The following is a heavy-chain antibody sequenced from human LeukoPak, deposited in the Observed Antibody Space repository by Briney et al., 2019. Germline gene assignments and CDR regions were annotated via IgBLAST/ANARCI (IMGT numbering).Heavy chain of an antibody. CDR1: GASITNYY. D-gene: IGHD5-24*01. V-gene: IGHV4-59*12. CDR2: NFNSGST. Sequence: PSETLSLTCAVSGASITNYYWTWIRQPPGKGLEWIGYNFNSGSTNYNPSLKSRVTISLDRSKNQFSLKLSSVTAADTAVYYCARGRRWLQFHYFDYWGQGTLVTVSS. CDR3: ARGRRWLQFHYFDY. J-gene: IGHJ4*02.